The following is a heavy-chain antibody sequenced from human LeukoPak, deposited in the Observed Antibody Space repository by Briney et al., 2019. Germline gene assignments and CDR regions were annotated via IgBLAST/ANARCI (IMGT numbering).Heavy chain of an antibody. V-gene: IGHV3-30-3*01. D-gene: IGHD5-18*01. CDR3: ARRSYSYGSDY. CDR2: ISYDGSNK. Sequence: PGGSLRFSCAASGFTFSSYAMHWVRQAPGKGLEWVAVISYDGSNKYYADSVKGRFTISRDNSKNTLYLQMNSLRAEDTAVYYCARRSYSYGSDYWGQGTLVTVSS. J-gene: IGHJ4*02. CDR1: GFTFSSYA.